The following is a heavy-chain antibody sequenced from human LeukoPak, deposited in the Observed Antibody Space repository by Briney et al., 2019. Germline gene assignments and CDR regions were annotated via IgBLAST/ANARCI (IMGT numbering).Heavy chain of an antibody. CDR3: ARLPGTSRFDP. CDR2: IYYSGST. CDR1: GASISSYY. J-gene: IGHJ5*02. D-gene: IGHD2-2*01. Sequence: PETLSLTCTVSGASISSYYWSWIWQPPGKGLEWIGYIYYSGSTNYNPSLKSRVTISVDTSKNQFSLKLSSVTAADTAVYYCARLPGTSRFDPWGQGTLVTVSS. V-gene: IGHV4-59*08.